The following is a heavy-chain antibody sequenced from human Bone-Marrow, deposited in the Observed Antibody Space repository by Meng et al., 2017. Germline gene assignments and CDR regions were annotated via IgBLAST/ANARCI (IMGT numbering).Heavy chain of an antibody. D-gene: IGHD6-19*01. Sequence: QVQLQESGPGLVKPSGTLSLTCAASGGSISSSNWSSWGRQPPGKGLEWIGEIYHSGSTNYNPSLKSRVTISVDKSKNQFSLKLSSVTAADTAVYYCASFPPPGKQWLVTDYWGQGTLVTVSS. CDR3: ASFPPPGKQWLVTDY. CDR1: GGSISSSNW. V-gene: IGHV4-4*02. J-gene: IGHJ4*02. CDR2: IYHSGST.